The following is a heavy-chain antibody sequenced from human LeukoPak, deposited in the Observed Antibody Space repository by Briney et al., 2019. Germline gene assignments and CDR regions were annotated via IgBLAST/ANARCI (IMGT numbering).Heavy chain of an antibody. J-gene: IGHJ4*02. V-gene: IGHV5-51*01. CDR2: IYPGDSDT. CDR3: AVGQTVTFTPLRFDY. CDR1: GYSFTSYW. D-gene: IGHD4-17*01. Sequence: GESLKISCKGSGYSFTSYWIGWVRQMPGKGVEWMGIIYPGDSDTRYSPSFQGQVTISADKSISTAYLQWSSLKASDTTMYYCAVGQTVTFTPLRFDYWGQGTLVTVSS.